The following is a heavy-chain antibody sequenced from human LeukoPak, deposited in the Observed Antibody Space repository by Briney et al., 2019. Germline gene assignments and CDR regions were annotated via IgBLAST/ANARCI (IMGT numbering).Heavy chain of an antibody. CDR1: GYTFTSYY. J-gene: IGHJ4*02. V-gene: IGHV1-46*01. CDR3: ARDSYYDFWSGYYTLTFDY. D-gene: IGHD3-3*01. CDR2: INPSGGST. Sequence: GASVKVSCKASGYTFTSYYMHWVRQAPGQGLDWMGIINPSGGSTSYAQKFQGRVTMNRDTSTSTVYMELSSLRSEDTAVYYCARDSYYDFWSGYYTLTFDYWGQGTLVTVSS.